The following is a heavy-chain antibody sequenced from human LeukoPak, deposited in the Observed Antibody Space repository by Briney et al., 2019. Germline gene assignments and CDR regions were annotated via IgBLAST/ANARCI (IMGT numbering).Heavy chain of an antibody. CDR3: AKDSQVFAY. CDR1: GFTFSCFS. D-gene: IGHD3-16*01. CDR2: ISSSSSTI. J-gene: IGHJ3*01. V-gene: IGHV3-48*01. Sequence: SGGSLRLSRAASGFTFSCFSMKCVRPAPGKGLEWVSYISSSSSTIYYADSVKGRFTISSDDAKNSVYLQMNSLRAEDTAVYYCAKDSQVFAYWGQGTMVTVSS.